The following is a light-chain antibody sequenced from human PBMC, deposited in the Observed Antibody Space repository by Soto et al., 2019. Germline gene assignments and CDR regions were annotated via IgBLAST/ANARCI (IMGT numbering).Light chain of an antibody. Sequence: EIVMTQSPATLSVSPGGRATLSCRASQSVSSKLAWYQQKPGQAPRLLIYGASTRATGIPARFSGSGSGTEFTLTISGLQSEDFAVYFCQQYNNWPLTFGGGTKVEIK. CDR2: GAS. V-gene: IGKV3-15*01. CDR3: QQYNNWPLT. CDR1: QSVSSK. J-gene: IGKJ4*01.